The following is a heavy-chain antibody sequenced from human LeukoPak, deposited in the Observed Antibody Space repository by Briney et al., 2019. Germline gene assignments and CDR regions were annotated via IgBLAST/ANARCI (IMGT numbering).Heavy chain of an antibody. Sequence: PGGSLRLSCAASGFTFSSYGMHWVRQAPGKGLEWVAVISYDGSNKYYADSVKGRFTISRDNSKNTLYLQMNSLRAEDTAVYYCARDHGMATDYWGQGTLVTVSS. CDR2: ISYDGSNK. D-gene: IGHD5-24*01. CDR1: GFTFSSYG. V-gene: IGHV3-30*03. CDR3: ARDHGMATDY. J-gene: IGHJ4*02.